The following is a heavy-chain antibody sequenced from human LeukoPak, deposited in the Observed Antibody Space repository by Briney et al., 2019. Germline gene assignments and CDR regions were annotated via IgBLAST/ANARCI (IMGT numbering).Heavy chain of an antibody. CDR1: GGSFSGYY. V-gene: IGHV4-34*01. D-gene: IGHD2-15*01. J-gene: IGHJ6*03. CDR2: INHSGST. Sequence: SETLSLTCAVYGGSFSGYYWSWIRQPPGKGLEWIGEINHSGSTNYNPSLKSRVTISVDKSKNQFSLKLSSVTAADTAVYYCARGYCSGGSCYYMDVWGKGTTVTVCS. CDR3: ARGYCSGGSCYYMDV.